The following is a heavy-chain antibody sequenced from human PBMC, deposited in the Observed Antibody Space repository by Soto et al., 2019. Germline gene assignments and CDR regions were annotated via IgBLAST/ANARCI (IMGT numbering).Heavy chain of an antibody. Sequence: SETLSLTCTVSGGSISSSSYYWGWIRQPPGKGLEWIGSIYYSGSTYYNPSLKSRVTISVDTSKNQFSLKLSSVTAADTAVYYCARHRIAARLMGWFDPWGQGTLVTVSS. V-gene: IGHV4-39*01. CDR2: IYYSGST. CDR1: GGSISSSSYY. CDR3: ARHRIAARLMGWFDP. D-gene: IGHD6-6*01. J-gene: IGHJ5*02.